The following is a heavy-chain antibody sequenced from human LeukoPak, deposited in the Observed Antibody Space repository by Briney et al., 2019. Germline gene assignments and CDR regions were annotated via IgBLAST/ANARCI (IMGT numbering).Heavy chain of an antibody. J-gene: IGHJ4*02. CDR2: IHWNGGST. Sequence: GGSLRLSCAASGFTFDDYAMSWVRQAPGKGLEWVSGIHWNGGSTGYADSVKGRFTISRDNAKNSLYLQMNSLRAEDTALYYCARDRGTYYYDSSGYSYFDYWGQGTLVTVSS. V-gene: IGHV3-20*04. D-gene: IGHD3-22*01. CDR3: ARDRGTYYYDSSGYSYFDY. CDR1: GFTFDDYA.